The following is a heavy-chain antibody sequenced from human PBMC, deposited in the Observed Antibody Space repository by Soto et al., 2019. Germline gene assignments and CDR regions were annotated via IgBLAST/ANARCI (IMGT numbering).Heavy chain of an antibody. Sequence: SETLSLTCTVSGGSISSGGYYWSWIRQHPGKGLEWIGYIYYSGSTYYNPSLKSRVTISVDTSKNQFSLKLSSVTAADTAVYYCARGGAASASLDYWGRGTRVTDSS. J-gene: IGHJ4*02. CDR1: GGSISSGGYY. V-gene: IGHV4-31*03. CDR2: IYYSGST. CDR3: ARGGAASASLDY.